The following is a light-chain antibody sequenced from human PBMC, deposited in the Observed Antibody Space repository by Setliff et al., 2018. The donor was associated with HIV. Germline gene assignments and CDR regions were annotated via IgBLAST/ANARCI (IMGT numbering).Light chain of an antibody. CDR3: SASRPSRTLVV. CDR1: NSDIGGYNY. V-gene: IGLV2-14*01. CDR2: QLI. Sequence: QSVLTQPASVSGSPGQSITISCTGTNSDIGGYNYVSWYQQLPGEAPKLIIFQLINRPSGVSDRFSGSKSGNTASLTISGLQAEDEADYYCSASRPSRTLVVFGTGTKVTV. J-gene: IGLJ1*01.